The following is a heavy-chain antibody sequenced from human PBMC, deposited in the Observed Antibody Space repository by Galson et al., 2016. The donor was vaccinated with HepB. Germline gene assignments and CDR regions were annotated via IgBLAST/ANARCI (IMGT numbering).Heavy chain of an antibody. Sequence: SVKVSCKASGYTFTSYVIHWVRQAPGQRLEWMGWINAGNGNTKYSQKFQGRVTITRDTSASTAYMELSSLRSEDTAVYYCAREYWTYYYDSGGYYFDYWGQGTLVTVSS. J-gene: IGHJ4*02. CDR1: GYTFTSYV. CDR3: AREYWTYYYDSGGYYFDY. V-gene: IGHV1-3*01. D-gene: IGHD3-22*01. CDR2: INAGNGNT.